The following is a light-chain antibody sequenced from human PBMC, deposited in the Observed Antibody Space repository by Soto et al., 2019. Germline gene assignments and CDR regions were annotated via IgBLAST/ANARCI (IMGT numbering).Light chain of an antibody. CDR3: QQYVTSPLT. J-gene: IGKJ4*01. CDR1: QSVSSGY. Sequence: VVTQSPGTLSLSPGERATLSCRASQSVSSGYLAWYQQKPGQAPRLLIYGASSRATGIPDRFSGSGSGTDFTLTISGLEPEDFAVYYCQQYVTSPLTFGGGTKVDIK. CDR2: GAS. V-gene: IGKV3-20*01.